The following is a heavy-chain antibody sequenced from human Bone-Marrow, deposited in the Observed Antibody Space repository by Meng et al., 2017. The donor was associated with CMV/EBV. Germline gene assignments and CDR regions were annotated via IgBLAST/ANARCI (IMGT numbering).Heavy chain of an antibody. CDR2: IKQDGSEK. CDR3: ARGCTNGVCSIFYYYYGMDV. D-gene: IGHD2-8*01. J-gene: IGHJ6*02. CDR1: GFTFSSYW. V-gene: IGHV3-7*01. Sequence: GGSLRLSCAASGFTFSSYWMSWVRQAPGKGLEWVANIKQDGSEKYYVDSVKGRFTISRDNAKNSLYLQMNSLRAEDTAVYYCARGCTNGVCSIFYYYYGMDVWGQGTTVTVSS.